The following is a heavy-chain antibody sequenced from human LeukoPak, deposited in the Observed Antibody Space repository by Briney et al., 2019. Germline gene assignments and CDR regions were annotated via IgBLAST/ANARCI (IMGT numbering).Heavy chain of an antibody. D-gene: IGHD2-21*02. CDR2: IKSESDGGTT. V-gene: IGHV3-15*01. Sequence: GGSLRLSCAASGFTFNNAWMCWVRQAPGKGLEWVGRIKSESDGGTTDYAAPVKGRFTISRDDSKNTLYLQMNSLNTEDTAVYYCTTIKVTWGYWGQGTLVTVSS. CDR3: TTIKVTWGY. J-gene: IGHJ4*02. CDR1: GFTFNNAW.